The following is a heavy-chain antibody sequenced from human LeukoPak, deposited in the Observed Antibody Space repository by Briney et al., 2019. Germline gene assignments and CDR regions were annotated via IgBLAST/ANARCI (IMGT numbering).Heavy chain of an antibody. CDR1: GGSISSGGYY. CDR2: IYHSGST. J-gene: IGHJ4*02. D-gene: IGHD2-2*01. V-gene: IGHV4-30-2*01. CDR3: ARVVPAAKNFDY. Sequence: SQTLSLTCTVSGGSISSGGYYWSWIRQPPGKGLEWIGYIYHSGSTYYNPSLRSRVTISVDRSKNQFSLKLSSVTAADTAVYYCARVVPAAKNFDYWGQGTLVTVSS.